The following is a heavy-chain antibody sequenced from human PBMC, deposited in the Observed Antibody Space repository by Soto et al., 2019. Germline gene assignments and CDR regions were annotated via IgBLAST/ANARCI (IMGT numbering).Heavy chain of an antibody. Sequence: GASVKVSCKASGGTFSSYAISWVRQAPGQGLEWMGGIIPIFGTANYAQKFQGRVTITADESTSTAYMELSSLSSEDTAVYYCARDEGSAGRYYYYYGMEVWGQGTTVTVSS. D-gene: IGHD6-19*01. V-gene: IGHV1-69*13. CDR3: ARDEGSAGRYYYYYGMEV. CDR2: IIPIFGTA. J-gene: IGHJ6*02. CDR1: GGTFSSYA.